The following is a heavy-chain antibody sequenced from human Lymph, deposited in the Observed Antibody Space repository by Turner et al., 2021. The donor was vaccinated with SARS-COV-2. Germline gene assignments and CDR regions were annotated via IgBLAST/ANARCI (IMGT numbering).Heavy chain of an antibody. CDR3: ARHQGSTSGYDHGMNV. CDR2: FYKIGSI. J-gene: IGHJ6*02. V-gene: IGHV4-59*08. D-gene: IGHD1-1*01. CDR1: GGSISSTS. Sequence: QVQLQESGPGLVRPSEILSLTCTVSGGSISSTSWSWIRQSPGRGLEWIGYFYKIGSIDYNPTLRSRVTISVDTSKNQLSLNLISVTAADTAVYYCARHQGSTSGYDHGMNVWGQGTAVIVSS.